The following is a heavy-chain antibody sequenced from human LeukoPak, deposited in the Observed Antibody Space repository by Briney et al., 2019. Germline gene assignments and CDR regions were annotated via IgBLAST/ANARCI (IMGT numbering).Heavy chain of an antibody. CDR2: IQYDGSNK. D-gene: IGHD3-22*01. V-gene: IGHV3-30*02. J-gene: IGHJ4*02. CDR3: ARDEGKNYYDSSGYYGH. CDR1: GFTFSSYG. Sequence: GGSLRLSCAASGFTFSSYGMHWVRQAPGKGLEWVAFIQYDGSNKYYADSVKGRFTISRDNSKNTLYLQMNSLRAEDTAVYYCARDEGKNYYDSSGYYGHWGQGTLVTVSS.